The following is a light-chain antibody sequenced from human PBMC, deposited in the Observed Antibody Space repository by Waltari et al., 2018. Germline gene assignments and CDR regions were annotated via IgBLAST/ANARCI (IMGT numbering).Light chain of an antibody. CDR3: SSYAGSKFWV. Sequence: QSALTQPPSASGSPGQSVTISCTGTSSDVGGYNYVSWFQQRPGKAPKVMIYEVSKRPSGVPVRFSGSKPGNTASLIVSGLQAEDEADYYCSSYAGSKFWVFGGGTKLTVL. CDR2: EVS. V-gene: IGLV2-8*01. CDR1: SSDVGGYNY. J-gene: IGLJ3*02.